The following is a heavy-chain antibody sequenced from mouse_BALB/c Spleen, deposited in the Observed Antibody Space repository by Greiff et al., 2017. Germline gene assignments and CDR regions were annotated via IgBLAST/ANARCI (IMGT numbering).Heavy chain of an antibody. D-gene: IGHD2-1*01. CDR2: ISDGGSYT. CDR1: GFTFSDYY. Sequence: LVESGGGLVKPGGSLKLSCAASGFTFSDYYMYWVRQTPEKRLEWVATISDGGSYTYYPDSVKGRFTISRDNAKNNLYLQMSSLKSEDTAMYYCARDSGNSWFAYWGQGTLVTVSA. V-gene: IGHV5-4*02. CDR3: ARDSGNSWFAY. J-gene: IGHJ3*01.